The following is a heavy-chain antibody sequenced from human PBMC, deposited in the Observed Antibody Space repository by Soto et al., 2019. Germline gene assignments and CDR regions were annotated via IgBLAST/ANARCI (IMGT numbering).Heavy chain of an antibody. CDR1: GFTFSSYG. J-gene: IGHJ4*02. Sequence: PGGSLRLSCAASGFTFSSYGMHWVRQAPGKGLEWVAVIWYDGSNKYYADPVKGRFTISRDNSKNTLYLQMNSLSAEDTAVYYCARDSGYSSRWYKRRSCDFDYWGQGTLITVSS. D-gene: IGHD6-13*01. CDR3: ARDSGYSSRWYKRRSCDFDY. CDR2: IWYDGSNK. V-gene: IGHV3-33*01.